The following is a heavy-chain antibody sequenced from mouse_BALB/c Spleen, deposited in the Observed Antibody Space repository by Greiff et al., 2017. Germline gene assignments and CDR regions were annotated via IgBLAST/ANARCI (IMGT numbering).Heavy chain of an antibody. CDR2: IFPGSGNT. CDR1: GYSFTSYY. CDR3: ARSGDDSHFDY. V-gene: IGHV1-66*01. Sequence: QVQLQQSGPELVKPGASVKISCKASGYSFTSYYIHWVKQRPGQGLEWIGWIFPGSGNTKYNEKFKGKATLTADTSSSTAYMQLSSLTSEDSAVYFCARSGDDSHFDYWGQGTTLTVSS. J-gene: IGHJ2*01. D-gene: IGHD2-4*01.